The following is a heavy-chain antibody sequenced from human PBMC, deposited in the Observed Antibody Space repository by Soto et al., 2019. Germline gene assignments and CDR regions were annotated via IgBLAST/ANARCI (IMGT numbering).Heavy chain of an antibody. CDR3: AILKFYDFWSGYYNGEYYMDV. D-gene: IGHD3-3*01. V-gene: IGHV3-48*01. CDR2: ISSSSSTI. CDR1: GFTFSSYS. Sequence: GGSLRLSCAASGFTFSSYSMNWVRQAPGKGLEWVSYISSSSSTIYYADSVKGRFTISRDNAKNSLYLQMNSLRAEDTAVYYCAILKFYDFWSGYYNGEYYMDVWGKGTTVTVSS. J-gene: IGHJ6*03.